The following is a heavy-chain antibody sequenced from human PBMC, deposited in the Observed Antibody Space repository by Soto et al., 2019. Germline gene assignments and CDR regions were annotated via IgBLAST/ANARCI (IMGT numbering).Heavy chain of an antibody. CDR3: ARDGTYYDILTGH. D-gene: IGHD3-9*01. V-gene: IGHV3-7*05. Sequence: PGGSLRLSCAASGFTFSSYWMSWVRRAPGKGLEWVANIKQDGSEKYYVDSVKGRFTISRDNAKNSLYLQMNSLRAEDTAVYYCARDGTYYDILTGHWGQGTLVTVSS. CDR2: IKQDGSEK. CDR1: GFTFSSYW. J-gene: IGHJ4*02.